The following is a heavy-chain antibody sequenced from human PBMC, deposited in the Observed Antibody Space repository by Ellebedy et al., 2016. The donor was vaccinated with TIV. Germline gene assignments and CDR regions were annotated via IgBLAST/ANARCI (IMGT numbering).Heavy chain of an antibody. Sequence: GESLKISCAASGFTFSSSWVHWVRQVPGKGLVWVAGINGDGRNIGYADPVKGRFTISRDNAKSTLYLQMNSLRAEDTAFYYCAREPYNWNGPFDYWGQGTLVTVSS. V-gene: IGHV3-74*01. J-gene: IGHJ4*02. CDR3: AREPYNWNGPFDY. CDR2: INGDGRNI. CDR1: GFTFSSSW. D-gene: IGHD1-20*01.